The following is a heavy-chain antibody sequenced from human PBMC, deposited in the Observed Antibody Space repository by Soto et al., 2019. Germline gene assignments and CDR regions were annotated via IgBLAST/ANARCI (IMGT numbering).Heavy chain of an antibody. CDR1: GGTFSSYT. V-gene: IGHV1-69*04. CDR3: ARDSVTMIVVVPTGASGGMDV. J-gene: IGHJ6*02. CDR2: IIPILGIA. D-gene: IGHD3-22*01. Sequence: SVKVSCKACGGTFSSYTISWVRQAPGQGLEWMGRIIPILGIANYAQKFQGRVTITADKSTSTAYMELSSLRSEDTAVYYCARDSVTMIVVVPTGASGGMDVWGQGTTVTVSS.